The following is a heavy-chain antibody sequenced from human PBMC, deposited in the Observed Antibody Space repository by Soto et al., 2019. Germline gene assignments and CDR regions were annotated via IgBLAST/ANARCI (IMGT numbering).Heavy chain of an antibody. D-gene: IGHD1-1*01. V-gene: IGHV4-39*01. CDR2: VYSGGST. CDR1: GGSVSSGTYY. J-gene: IGHJ4*02. Sequence: QLQLMESGPRLVKSSETLSLTCTVSGGSVSSGTYYGGWIRQPPGKGLEWLGSVYSGGSTYYNPSLKSRDTISIDTAKNQFSLKLSSVTAADAVVYYCARHRSITTTGGEVDYWGQGTLVTVSS. CDR3: ARHRSITTTGGEVDY.